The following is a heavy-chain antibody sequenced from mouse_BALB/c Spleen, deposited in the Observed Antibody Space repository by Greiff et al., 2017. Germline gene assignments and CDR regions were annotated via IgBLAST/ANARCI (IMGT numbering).Heavy chain of an antibody. V-gene: IGHV5-12-1*01. D-gene: IGHD1-1*01. Sequence: EVMLVESGGGLVKPGGSLKLSCAASGFAFSSYDMSWVRQTPEKRLEWVAYISSGGGSTYYPDTVKGRFTISRDNAKNTLYLQMSSLKSEDTAMYYCARSITTVVFDYWGQGTTLTVSS. J-gene: IGHJ2*01. CDR2: ISSGGGST. CDR3: ARSITTVVFDY. CDR1: GFAFSSYD.